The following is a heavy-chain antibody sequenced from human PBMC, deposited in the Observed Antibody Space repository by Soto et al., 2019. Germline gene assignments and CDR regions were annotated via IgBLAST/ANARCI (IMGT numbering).Heavy chain of an antibody. CDR1: GFTFSSYA. CDR2: ISGSGGST. V-gene: IGHV3-23*01. J-gene: IGHJ4*02. Sequence: PGGSLRLSCAASGFTFSSYAMSWVRQAPGKGLEWVSAISGSGGSTYYADSVKGRFTISRDNSKNTLYLQMNSLRAEDTAVYYCAKFSYCTNGVCYTGYFDYWGQGTLVTVSS. D-gene: IGHD2-8*01. CDR3: AKFSYCTNGVCYTGYFDY.